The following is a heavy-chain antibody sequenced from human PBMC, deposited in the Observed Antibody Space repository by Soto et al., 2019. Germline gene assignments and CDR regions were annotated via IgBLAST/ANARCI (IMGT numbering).Heavy chain of an antibody. Sequence: QVQLQESGPGLVKPSGTLSLTCAVSSGSISSTNWWSWVRQSPGKGLEWIGEIHQRGSTNYNPSLNSRVTIPVDKSKNQFYLKLTSVTAADTAVYYCARAKSGYSGHDYFDHWGQGTLVSVSS. V-gene: IGHV4-4*02. CDR1: SGSISSTNW. CDR3: ARAKSGYSGHDYFDH. J-gene: IGHJ4*02. D-gene: IGHD5-12*01. CDR2: IHQRGST.